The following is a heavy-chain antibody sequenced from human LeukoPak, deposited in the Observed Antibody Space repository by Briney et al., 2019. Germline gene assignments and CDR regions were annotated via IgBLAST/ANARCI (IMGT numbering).Heavy chain of an antibody. V-gene: IGHV3-48*02. Sequence: PGGSLRLSCAASGFTFSSYSMNWVRQAPGKGLEWVSYISSSSSTIYYADSVKGRFTISRDNAKNSLDLQMNSLRDEDTAVYYCTRGSGSLDYWGQGTLVTVSS. CDR2: ISSSSSTI. CDR1: GFTFSSYS. J-gene: IGHJ4*02. CDR3: TRGSGSLDY. D-gene: IGHD1-26*01.